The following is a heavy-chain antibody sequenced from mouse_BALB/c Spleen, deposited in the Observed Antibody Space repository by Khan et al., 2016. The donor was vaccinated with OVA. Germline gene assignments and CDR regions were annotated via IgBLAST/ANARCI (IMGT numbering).Heavy chain of an antibody. V-gene: IGHV1S132*01. CDR2: IFPGTGTT. D-gene: IGHD2-1*01. Sequence: ELVKPGASVKLSCKTSGYTFTSYWIQWVKQRPGQGLGWIGQIFPGTGTTYYNENFKGKATLTVDTSSTTAYMQLSSLTSEDSAVYFCARGYFGNYEFAYWGQGTLVTVSA. CDR1: GYTFTSYW. CDR3: ARGYFGNYEFAY. J-gene: IGHJ3*01.